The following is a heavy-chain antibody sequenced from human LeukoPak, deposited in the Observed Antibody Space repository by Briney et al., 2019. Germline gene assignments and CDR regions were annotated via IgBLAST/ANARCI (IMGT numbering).Heavy chain of an antibody. Sequence: GGSLRLSCAASGFTFSSYAMHWVRQAPGKGPEWVAVISYDGSNKYYADSVKGRFTISRDNSKNTLYLQMNSLRAEDTAVYYCARVLLWFGEPSDFDYWGQGTLVTVSS. V-gene: IGHV3-30*04. J-gene: IGHJ4*02. CDR1: GFTFSSYA. CDR2: ISYDGSNK. CDR3: ARVLLWFGEPSDFDY. D-gene: IGHD3-10*01.